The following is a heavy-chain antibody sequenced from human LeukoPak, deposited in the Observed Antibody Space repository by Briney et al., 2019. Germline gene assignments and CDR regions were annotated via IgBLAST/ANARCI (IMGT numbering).Heavy chain of an antibody. J-gene: IGHJ5*02. V-gene: IGHV3-74*01. D-gene: IGHD3-10*01. CDR2: INSDGSST. CDR3: ARGIYGSGTLYR. CDR1: RFTFSSYW. Sequence: GGSLRLSCAASRFTFSSYWMHWVRHAPGKGLVWVSRINSDGSSTSYADSVKGRFTISRDNAKNTLYLQMNSLRAEDTAVYYCARGIYGSGTLYRWGQGTLVTVSS.